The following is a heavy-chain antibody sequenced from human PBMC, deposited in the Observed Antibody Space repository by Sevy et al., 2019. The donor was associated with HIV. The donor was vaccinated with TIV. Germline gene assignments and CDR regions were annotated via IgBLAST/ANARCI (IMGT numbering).Heavy chain of an antibody. CDR1: GFTFSSYA. CDR2: ISGSGGST. D-gene: IGHD6-13*01. CDR3: AKDPVPYSSSWYWGRYFDY. Sequence: GGSLRLSCAASGFTFSSYAMSWVRQAPGKGLEWVSAISGSGGSTYYADSVKGRFTISRDNSKNTLYLQRNSLGAEDTAVYYCAKDPVPYSSSWYWGRYFDYWGQGTLVTVSS. V-gene: IGHV3-23*01. J-gene: IGHJ4*02.